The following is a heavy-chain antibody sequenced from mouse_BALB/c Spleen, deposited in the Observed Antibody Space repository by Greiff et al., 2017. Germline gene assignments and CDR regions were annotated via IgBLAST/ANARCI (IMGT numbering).Heavy chain of an antibody. D-gene: IGHD1-1*01. V-gene: IGHV1-9*01. CDR3: ARSYYGSSYYFDY. J-gene: IGHJ2*01. CDR1: GYTFSSYW. Sequence: VNVVESGAELMKPGASVKISCKATGYTFSSYWIEWVKQRPGHGLEWIGEILPGSGSTNYNEKFKGKATFTADTSSNTAYMQLSSLTSEDSAVYYCARSYYGSSYYFDYWGQGTTLTVSS. CDR2: ILPGSGST.